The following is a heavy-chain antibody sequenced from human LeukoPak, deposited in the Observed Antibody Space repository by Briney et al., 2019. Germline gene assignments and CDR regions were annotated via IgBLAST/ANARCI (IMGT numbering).Heavy chain of an antibody. D-gene: IGHD2-2*01. CDR3: AKDRHAPGRYCSSTTCFPFDS. J-gene: IGHJ5*01. V-gene: IGHV3-23*01. CDR2: ISGSGGST. CDR1: GFTFSSYD. Sequence: PGGSLRLSCAVSGFTFSSYDMSWVRQAPGKGLEWVSAISGSGGSTYYADSVKGRFTISGDNSKKTLYLQMNSLRAEDTAVYYCAKDRHAPGRYCSSTTCFPFDSWGQGTLVTVSS.